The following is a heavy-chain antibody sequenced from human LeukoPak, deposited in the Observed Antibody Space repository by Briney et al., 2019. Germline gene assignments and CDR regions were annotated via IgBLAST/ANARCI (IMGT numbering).Heavy chain of an antibody. D-gene: IGHD2-15*01. Sequence: GGSLRLSCVASGFTFSNYWMTWVRQAPGKGLEWVANIKQDESEKYYVDSVKGRFTISRDNAKNSLFLQMSSLRAEDTAIYYCARAPGYCSGGSCFPWDYWGQGILVTVSS. CDR2: IKQDESEK. J-gene: IGHJ4*02. V-gene: IGHV3-7*04. CDR3: ARAPGYCSGGSCFPWDY. CDR1: GFTFSNYW.